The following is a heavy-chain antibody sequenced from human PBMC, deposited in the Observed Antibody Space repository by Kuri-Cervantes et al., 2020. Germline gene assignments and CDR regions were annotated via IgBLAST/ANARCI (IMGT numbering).Heavy chain of an antibody. J-gene: IGHJ4*02. V-gene: IGHV3-30-3*01. CDR3: APLNWNVLV. CDR1: GFTFSSYA. CDR2: ISYDGSNK. Sequence: SLSLTCAASGFTFSSYAMHWVRQAPGKGLEWVAVISYDGSNKYYADSVKGRFTISRDNSKNTLYLQMNSLRAEDTAVYYCAPLNWNVLVWGQGTLVTVSS. D-gene: IGHD1-1*01.